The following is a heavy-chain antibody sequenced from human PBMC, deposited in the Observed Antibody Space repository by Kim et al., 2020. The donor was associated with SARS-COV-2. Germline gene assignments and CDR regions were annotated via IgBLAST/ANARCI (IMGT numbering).Heavy chain of an antibody. Sequence: GGSLRLSCAASGFTFSSYSMNWVRQAPGKGLEWVSYISSSSSTIYYADSVKGRFTISRDNAKNSLYLQMNSLRDEDTAVYYCAREENYDILTGPGGWFDPWGQGTLVTVSS. D-gene: IGHD3-9*01. CDR1: GFTFSSYS. CDR2: ISSSSSTI. CDR3: AREENYDILTGPGGWFDP. J-gene: IGHJ5*02. V-gene: IGHV3-48*02.